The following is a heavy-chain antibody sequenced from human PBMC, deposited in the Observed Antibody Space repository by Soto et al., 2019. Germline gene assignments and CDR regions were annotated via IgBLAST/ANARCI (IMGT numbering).Heavy chain of an antibody. CDR3: ARGRYGDY. Sequence: QVHLVQAGAEVKKPGAPVKVSCKGSGYTFTSYGITWVRQAPGQGLEWMGWISAHNGNTDYAQRIQVRVTVTRDTSTSTAYMELRSLRSDDTAVYYCARGRYGDYWGQGALVTVSS. D-gene: IGHD1-1*01. J-gene: IGHJ4*02. CDR1: GYTFTSYG. V-gene: IGHV1-18*01. CDR2: ISAHNGNT.